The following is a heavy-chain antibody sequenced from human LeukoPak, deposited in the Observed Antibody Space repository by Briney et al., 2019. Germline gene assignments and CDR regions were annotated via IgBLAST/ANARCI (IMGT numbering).Heavy chain of an antibody. V-gene: IGHV3-23*01. CDR2: ISGPGGGT. CDR1: GFTFSTYV. Sequence: PGGSLRLSCAASGFTFSTYVMNWVRQAPGKGLEWVSAISGPGGGTYYADSVKGRFTISRDNSKNTAYLEMNSLRAEDTAVYYCARAKPADFDLWGRGTLLTVSS. J-gene: IGHJ2*01. CDR3: ARAKPADFDL.